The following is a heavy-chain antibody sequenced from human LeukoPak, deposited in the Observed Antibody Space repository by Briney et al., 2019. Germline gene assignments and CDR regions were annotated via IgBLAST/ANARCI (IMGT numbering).Heavy chain of an antibody. J-gene: IGHJ4*02. CDR1: GFNFADHA. D-gene: IGHD2-21*02. CDR2: ISSSSSYI. CDR3: ARDEEGYCGGDCYFDY. Sequence: GGSLRLSCAASGFNFADHAMRWVRQAPGKGLEWVSSISSSSSYIYYADSVKGRFTISRDNAKNSLYLQMNSLRAEDTAVYYCARDEEGYCGGDCYFDYWGQGTLVTVSS. V-gene: IGHV3-21*01.